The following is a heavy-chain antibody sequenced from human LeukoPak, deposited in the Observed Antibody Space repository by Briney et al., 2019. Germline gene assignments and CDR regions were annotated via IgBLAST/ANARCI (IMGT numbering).Heavy chain of an antibody. D-gene: IGHD5-18*01. Sequence: SETLSLTCTVSGGSISSYYWSWIRQPPGKGLEWIGYIYYSGSTNYNPSLKSRVTISVDTSKNQFSLNLSSVTAADTAVYYCAGDAGYSYGYYYWGQGTLVTVSS. CDR1: GGSISSYY. J-gene: IGHJ4*02. V-gene: IGHV4-59*01. CDR3: AGDAGYSYGYYY. CDR2: IYYSGST.